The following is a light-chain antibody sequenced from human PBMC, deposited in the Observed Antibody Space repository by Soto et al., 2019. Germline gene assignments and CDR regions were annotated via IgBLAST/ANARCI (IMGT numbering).Light chain of an antibody. CDR3: QKYNSAPFT. CDR1: QAISNY. Sequence: DIQMTQSPSSLSASVGDRVTITCRASQAISNYLAWYQQKPGKVPKLLIYAASTLQSGVPSRFSGSGSGTDFTLTISSLQPEDVATYYWQKYNSAPFTFGPGTKVDLK. V-gene: IGKV1-27*01. CDR2: AAS. J-gene: IGKJ3*01.